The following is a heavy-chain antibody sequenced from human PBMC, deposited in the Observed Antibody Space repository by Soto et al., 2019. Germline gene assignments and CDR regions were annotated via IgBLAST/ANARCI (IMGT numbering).Heavy chain of an antibody. Sequence: PSETLSLACAVYGGSFSGYYWNWIRHTPGMGLAAFGELIHSGSTNYNPSLKSRVTISVDNAXNALFLQMSSLRAEDTGVYFGARDSDQDIVVVPEAFLRDYFHNEMDVWGQGTTVTVSS. J-gene: IGHJ6*02. V-gene: IGHV4-34*12. CDR2: LIHSGST. CDR1: GGSFSGYY. D-gene: IGHD2-21*01. CDR3: ARDSDQDIVVVPEAFLRDYFHNEMDV.